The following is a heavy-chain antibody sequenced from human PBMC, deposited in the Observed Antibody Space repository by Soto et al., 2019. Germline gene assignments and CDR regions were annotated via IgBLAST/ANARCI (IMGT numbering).Heavy chain of an antibody. CDR3: AREVDYGGDSGLDC. CDR1: GGSIGSGGNY. Sequence: SETLSLTCTVSGGSIGSGGNYWSWIRQHPGKGLEWIGYIYYSGNTHYNPSLSGRLTMSVDTSKNQFSLKLTSLTAADTAVYFCAREVDYGGDSGLDCWGQGTLVTVSS. CDR2: IYYSGNT. V-gene: IGHV4-31*03. D-gene: IGHD2-21*02. J-gene: IGHJ4*02.